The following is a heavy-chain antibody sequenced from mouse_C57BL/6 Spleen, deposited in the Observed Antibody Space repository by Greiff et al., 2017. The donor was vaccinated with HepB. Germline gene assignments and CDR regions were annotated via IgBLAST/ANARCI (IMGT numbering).Heavy chain of an antibody. CDR1: GYTFTSYW. CDR2: IYPGNSDT. CDR3: TRGSNYAIFDY. V-gene: IGHV1-5*01. D-gene: IGHD2-5*01. J-gene: IGHJ2*01. Sequence: VQLQQSGTVLARPGASVKMSCKTSGYTFTSYWMHWVKQRPGQGLEWIGAIYPGNSDTSYNQKFKSKAKLTAVTSASTAYMELSSLTNEDSAVYYCTRGSNYAIFDYWGQGTTLTVSS.